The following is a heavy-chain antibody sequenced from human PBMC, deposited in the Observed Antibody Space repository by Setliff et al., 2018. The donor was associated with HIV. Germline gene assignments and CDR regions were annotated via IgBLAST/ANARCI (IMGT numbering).Heavy chain of an antibody. CDR1: GGTFSSYA. CDR2: IIPILGIA. Sequence: SVKVSCKASGGTFSSYAISWVRQAPGQGLEWMGGIIPILGIANYAQKFQGRVTITTDESTGTAYMELSSLRSEDTAVYYCARDHSGQRLHDAFDIWGQGTMVTVSS. D-gene: IGHD2-15*01. J-gene: IGHJ3*02. CDR3: ARDHSGQRLHDAFDI. V-gene: IGHV1-69*10.